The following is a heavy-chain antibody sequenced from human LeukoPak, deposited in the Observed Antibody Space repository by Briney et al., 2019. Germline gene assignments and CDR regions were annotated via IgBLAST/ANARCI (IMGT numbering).Heavy chain of an antibody. Sequence: SETLSLTCTVSGGSISSSSYYWGWIRQPAGKGLEWIGRIYTSGSTNYNPSLKSRVTISVDTSKNQFSLKLSSVTAADTAVYYCARERPAAVDYWGQGTLVTVSS. D-gene: IGHD2-2*01. J-gene: IGHJ4*02. CDR3: ARERPAAVDY. V-gene: IGHV4-61*02. CDR2: IYTSGST. CDR1: GGSISSSSYY.